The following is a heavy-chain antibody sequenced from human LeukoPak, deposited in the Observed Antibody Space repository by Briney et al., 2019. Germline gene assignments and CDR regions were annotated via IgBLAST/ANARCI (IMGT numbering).Heavy chain of an antibody. Sequence: KPSETLSLTRTVSGGSISSYYWSWIRQPPGKGLEWIGYIYYSGSTNYNPSLKSRVTISVDTSKNQFSLKLSSVTAADTAVCYCARDGYFQHWGQGTLVTVSS. J-gene: IGHJ1*01. CDR1: GGSISSYY. CDR3: ARDGYFQH. CDR2: IYYSGST. V-gene: IGHV4-59*01.